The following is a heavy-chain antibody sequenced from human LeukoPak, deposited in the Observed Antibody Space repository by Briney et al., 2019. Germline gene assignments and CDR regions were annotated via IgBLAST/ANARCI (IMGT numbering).Heavy chain of an antibody. V-gene: IGHV3-33*01. CDR2: IWYDGGNK. J-gene: IGHJ4*02. CDR1: GFIFSNYG. D-gene: IGHD3-22*01. CDR3: ARDLAMYYYDSSGCLDY. Sequence: TGGSLRLSCAASGFIFSNYGMHWVRQAPGKGLEWVAVIWYDGGNKYYADSVKGRFTISRDNSKNTLYLQMSSLRAEDTAVYYCARDLAMYYYDSSGCLDYWGQGTLVTVSS.